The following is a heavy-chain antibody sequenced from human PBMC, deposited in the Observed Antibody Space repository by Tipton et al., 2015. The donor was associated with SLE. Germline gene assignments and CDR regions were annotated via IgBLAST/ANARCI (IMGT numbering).Heavy chain of an antibody. J-gene: IGHJ4*02. CDR2: MNPNSGDA. D-gene: IGHD2-15*01. CDR3: ARRWDCSGGSCQGSFGY. Sequence: QVQLVQSGAEVKKPGASVKVSCKASGYTFTSYDINWVRQATGQGLAWMGWMNPNSGDAGYALKFQGRVTMTRNISKSTAYMELSSLRSEDTAVYYCARRWDCSGGSCQGSFGYWGQGTLVTVSS. CDR1: GYTFTSYD. V-gene: IGHV1-8*01.